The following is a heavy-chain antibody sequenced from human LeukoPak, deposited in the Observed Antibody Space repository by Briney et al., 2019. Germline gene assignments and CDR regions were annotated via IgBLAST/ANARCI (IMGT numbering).Heavy chain of an antibody. Sequence: SQTLSLTCTVSGGSISSGDYYWSWIRQPAGKGLEWIGRIYTSGSTNYNPSLKSRVTISVDTSKNQFSLKLSSVTAADTAVYYCARADFWSGYLDYWGQGTLVTVSS. J-gene: IGHJ4*02. D-gene: IGHD3-3*01. CDR2: IYTSGST. V-gene: IGHV4-61*02. CDR1: GGSISSGDYY. CDR3: ARADFWSGYLDY.